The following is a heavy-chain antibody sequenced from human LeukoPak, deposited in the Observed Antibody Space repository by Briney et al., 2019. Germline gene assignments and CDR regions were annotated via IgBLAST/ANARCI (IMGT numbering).Heavy chain of an antibody. D-gene: IGHD1-26*01. CDR3: ARSGSHNYYYYGMDV. J-gene: IGHJ6*02. Sequence: ASVKVSCKASGYTFTNYGISWVRQAPGQGLERMGWICAYNGNTKYAQKFQSRVTMTTDTSTNTVNMELRSLRSDDTAVFYCARSGSHNYYYYGMDVWGQGTTVIVSS. V-gene: IGHV1-18*01. CDR1: GYTFTNYG. CDR2: ICAYNGNT.